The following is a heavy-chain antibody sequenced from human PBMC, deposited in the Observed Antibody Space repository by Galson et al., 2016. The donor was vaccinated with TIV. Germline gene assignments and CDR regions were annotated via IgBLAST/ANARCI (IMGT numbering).Heavy chain of an antibody. CDR2: IYHRSRWYI. CDR1: GDSVSSDSAA. D-gene: IGHD3-3*01. V-gene: IGHV6-1*01. J-gene: IGHJ4*02. CDR3: ARATPSVFGIIMTLDY. Sequence: CAISGDSVSSDSAAWNWIRQSPSRGLQWLGRIYHRSRWYIDYAPSVGGRMIITPDTSKNQFSLQLNSVAPEDTAVYYCARATPSVFGIIMTLDYWGQGTLVTVSS.